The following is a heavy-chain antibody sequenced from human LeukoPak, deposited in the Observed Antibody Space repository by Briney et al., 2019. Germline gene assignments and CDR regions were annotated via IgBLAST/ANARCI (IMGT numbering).Heavy chain of an antibody. V-gene: IGHV1-69*06. Sequence: ASVKVSCKASGGTFSSYAISWVRQAPGQGLEWMGGIIPIFGTANYAQKFQGRVTITADKSTSTAYMELSSLRSEDTAVYYCAKDRPTVYSSSWLHFLDSWGQGTLVTVSS. J-gene: IGHJ4*02. CDR1: GGTFSSYA. CDR3: AKDRPTVYSSSWLHFLDS. CDR2: IIPIFGTA. D-gene: IGHD6-13*01.